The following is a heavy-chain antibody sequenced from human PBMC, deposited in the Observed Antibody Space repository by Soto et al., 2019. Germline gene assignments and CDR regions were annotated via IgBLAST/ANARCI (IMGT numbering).Heavy chain of an antibody. CDR3: ARKNPGRDWELPDY. J-gene: IGHJ4*02. CDR2: TTSDGARI. D-gene: IGHD1-26*01. V-gene: IGHV3-30*03. CDR1: GFAFSTYG. Sequence: QVQLVESGGGVVQPGRSLRLSCAASGFAFSTYGMHWVRQAPGKGLEWVAVTTSDGARINYADSVKGRFTISRDNSRTTLYLQMNSLRIDDTAVYYCARKNPGRDWELPDYWGKGTLVTVSS.